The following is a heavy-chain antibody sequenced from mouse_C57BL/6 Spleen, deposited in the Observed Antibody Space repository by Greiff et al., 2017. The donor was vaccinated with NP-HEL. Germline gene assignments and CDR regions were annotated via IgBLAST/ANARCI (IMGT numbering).Heavy chain of an antibody. CDR2: ISYDGSN. J-gene: IGHJ2*01. Sequence: EVQLQESGPGLVKPSQSLSLTCSVTGYSITSGYYWNWIRQFPGNKLEWMGYISYDGSNNYNPSLKNRISITRDTSKNQFFLKLNSVTTEDTATYYCARASYDGVDYWGQGTTLTVSS. V-gene: IGHV3-6*01. CDR3: ARASYDGVDY. CDR1: GYSITSGYY. D-gene: IGHD2-3*01.